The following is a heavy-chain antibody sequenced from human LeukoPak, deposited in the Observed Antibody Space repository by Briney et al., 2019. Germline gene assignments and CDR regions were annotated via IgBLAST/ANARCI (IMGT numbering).Heavy chain of an antibody. Sequence: SQTLSLTCAISGDSVSSNSAAWNWIRQSPSRGLEWLGRTYYRSKWYNDYAVSVKSRITINPDTSKNQFSLQLNSVTPEDTAVYYCARGSDSSGYYRGYYYMDVWGKGTTVTVSS. J-gene: IGHJ6*03. D-gene: IGHD3-22*01. CDR3: ARGSDSSGYYRGYYYMDV. CDR1: GDSVSSNSAA. CDR2: TYYRSKWYN. V-gene: IGHV6-1*01.